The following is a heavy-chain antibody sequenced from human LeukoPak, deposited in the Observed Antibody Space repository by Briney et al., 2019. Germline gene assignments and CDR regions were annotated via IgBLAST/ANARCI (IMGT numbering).Heavy chain of an antibody. CDR1: GFTFGKYW. CDR3: AKDHLSGWPRAAFDI. D-gene: IGHD6-19*01. Sequence: GGSLRLSCVASGFTFGKYWMSWVRQGPGKGLEWVSTIGGSDYSTYYADFVRGRFTISRDNSKNTLYLQMNSLRAEDTAVYYCAKDHLSGWPRAAFDIWGQGTMVTVSS. J-gene: IGHJ3*02. V-gene: IGHV3-23*01. CDR2: IGGSDYST.